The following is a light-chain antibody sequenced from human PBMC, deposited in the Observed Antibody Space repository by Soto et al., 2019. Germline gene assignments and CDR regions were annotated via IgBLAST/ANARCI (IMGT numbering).Light chain of an antibody. CDR1: QSVSSN. CDR2: HAS. V-gene: IGKV3-15*01. J-gene: IGKJ4*01. CDR3: QQYNTWPLT. Sequence: EIVMTQSPATLSVSPGERATLSCRASQSVSSNLAWYQQKPGQAPRLLIYHASTRATGIPARFSGSGSGTEFTLTISSLPYEDFAVYYCQQYNTWPLTFGGGTKVEIK.